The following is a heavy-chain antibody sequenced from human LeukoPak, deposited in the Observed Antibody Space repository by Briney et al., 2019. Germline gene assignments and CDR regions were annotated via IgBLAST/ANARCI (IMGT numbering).Heavy chain of an antibody. V-gene: IGHV3-15*01. Sequence: GGSLRLSCAASGFTFSNAWMSWVRQAPGKGLEWVGRIKSKTDGGTTDYAAPVKGRFTISRDDSKNTLYLQMNSLKTEDTAVYYCTTAVGSSDAFDIWGQGTMVTVSS. CDR1: GFTFSNAW. CDR3: TTAVGSSDAFDI. D-gene: IGHD1-26*01. CDR2: IKSKTDGGTT. J-gene: IGHJ3*02.